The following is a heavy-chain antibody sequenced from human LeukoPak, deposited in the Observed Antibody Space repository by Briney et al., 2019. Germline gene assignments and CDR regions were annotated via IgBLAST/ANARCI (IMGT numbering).Heavy chain of an antibody. D-gene: IGHD1-14*01. CDR1: GFTFSTYA. Sequence: GGSLRLSCAASGFTFSTYAMNWVRQAPGKGLEGVSVITDSGDRTYYADSVKGRFTISRDNSKNTLYLQMNSLRVEDTAVYYCAKDSGYWGQGALVTVSS. CDR3: AKDSGY. V-gene: IGHV3-23*01. CDR2: ITDSGDRT. J-gene: IGHJ4*02.